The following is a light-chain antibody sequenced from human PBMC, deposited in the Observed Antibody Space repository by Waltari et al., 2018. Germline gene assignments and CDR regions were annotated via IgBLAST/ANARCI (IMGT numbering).Light chain of an antibody. V-gene: IGKV3D-20*01. CDR2: DAS. J-gene: IGKJ3*01. CDR1: QSVSSSS. CDR3: QQYGSSPRFT. Sequence: EIVLTQSPATLSLSPGERATLSCGASQSVSSSSLAWYQQKPGLAPRLSIYDASSRATGIPDRFSGSGSGTDFTLTIRRLEPEDVAVYYCQQYGSSPRFTFGPGTKVDIK.